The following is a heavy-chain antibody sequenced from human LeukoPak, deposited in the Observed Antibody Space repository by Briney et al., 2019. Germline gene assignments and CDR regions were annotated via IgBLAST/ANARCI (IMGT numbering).Heavy chain of an antibody. CDR2: ISSSGSTI. V-gene: IGHV3-11*01. CDR3: AREAVRFLEWLSTEPLDY. D-gene: IGHD3-3*01. J-gene: IGHJ4*02. Sequence: PGGSLRLSCAASGFTFSYWMSWVRQAPGKGLEWVSYISSSGSTIYYADSVKGRFTISRDNAKNSLYLQMNSLRAEDTAVYYCAREAVRFLEWLSTEPLDYWGQGTLVTVSS. CDR1: GFTFSYW.